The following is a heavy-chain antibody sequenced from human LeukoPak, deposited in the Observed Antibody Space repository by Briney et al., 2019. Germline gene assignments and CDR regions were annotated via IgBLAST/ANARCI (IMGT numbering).Heavy chain of an antibody. CDR1: GFTFSSYG. D-gene: IGHD3-10*01. Sequence: PGGSLRLSCAASGFTFSSYGMHWVRQAPGKGLEWVAFIRYDGSNKYYADSVKGRLTISRDNSKNTLYLQMNSLRAEDTAVYYCAKDCARDYYGSGTCLGYWGQGTLVTVSS. CDR2: IRYDGSNK. J-gene: IGHJ4*02. V-gene: IGHV3-30*02. CDR3: AKDCARDYYGSGTCLGY.